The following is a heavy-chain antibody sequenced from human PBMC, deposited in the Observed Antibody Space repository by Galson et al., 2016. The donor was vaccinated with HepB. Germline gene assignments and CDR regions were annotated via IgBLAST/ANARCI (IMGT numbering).Heavy chain of an antibody. CDR3: AIDPSQWHDLFFGN. CDR2: IRGRCGDM. CDR1: GFTFDKYG. Sequence: SLRLSCAASGFTFDKYGMTWFRQAPGKGLEWVSTIRGRCGDMDYADSVKGRFTISRDDSKNTLYLHMNSLRVEDTAIYYCAIDPSQWHDLFFGNWAQGTLVTVSA. J-gene: IGHJ4*02. V-gene: IGHV3-23*01. D-gene: IGHD6-19*01.